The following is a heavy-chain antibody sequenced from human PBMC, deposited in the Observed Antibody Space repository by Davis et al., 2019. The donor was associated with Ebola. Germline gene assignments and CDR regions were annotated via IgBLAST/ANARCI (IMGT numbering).Heavy chain of an antibody. V-gene: IGHV3-21*04. CDR1: GFTFSSYS. Sequence: GESLKISCAASGFTFSSYSMNWVRQAPGKGLEWVSSISSSSSYIYYADSVKGRFTISRDNAKNSLYLQMNSLRAEDTAVYYCAKPYDFWSGYYTFFDYWGQGTLVTVSS. D-gene: IGHD3-3*01. CDR2: ISSSSSYI. J-gene: IGHJ4*02. CDR3: AKPYDFWSGYYTFFDY.